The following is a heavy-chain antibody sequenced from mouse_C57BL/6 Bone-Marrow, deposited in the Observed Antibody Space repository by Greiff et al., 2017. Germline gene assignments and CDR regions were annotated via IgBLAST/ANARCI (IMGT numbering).Heavy chain of an antibody. V-gene: IGHV1-9*01. CDR3: AREGDYDYDAPYFDY. D-gene: IGHD2-4*01. J-gene: IGHJ2*01. Sequence: QVQLQPSGAELMKPGASVKLSCKATGYTFTGYWIEWVKPRPGHGLEWSGEILPGSGSTNNNKKFKGKATFTADTSSNTAYMQLSSLTTEDSAIYYCAREGDYDYDAPYFDYWGKGTTLTGSS. CDR1: GYTFTGYW. CDR2: ILPGSGST.